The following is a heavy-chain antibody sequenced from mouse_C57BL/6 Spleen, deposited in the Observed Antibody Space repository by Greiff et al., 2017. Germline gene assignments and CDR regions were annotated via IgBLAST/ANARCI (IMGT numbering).Heavy chain of an antibody. CDR2: ILPGSGST. CDR3: ARWAVTTVVVNWYFDV. J-gene: IGHJ1*03. CDR1: GYTFTGYW. V-gene: IGHV1-9*01. D-gene: IGHD1-1*01. Sequence: QVQLQQSGAELMKPGASVKLSCKATGYTFTGYWIEWVKQRPGHGLEWIGEILPGSGSTNYNEKFKGKATFTADTSSNTAYMQLSSLTTEDSAIYYCARWAVTTVVVNWYFDVWGTGTTVTVSS.